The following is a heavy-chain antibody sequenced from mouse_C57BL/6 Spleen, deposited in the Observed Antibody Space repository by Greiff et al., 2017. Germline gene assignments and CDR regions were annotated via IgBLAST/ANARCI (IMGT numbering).Heavy chain of an antibody. CDR1: GFTFSSYA. J-gene: IGHJ2*01. D-gene: IGHD1-1*01. CDR3: ARRITTVEGYFDY. Sequence: EVKLVESGGGLVKPGGSLKLSCAASGFTFSSYAMSWVRQTPEKRLEWVATISDGGSYTYYPDNVKGRFTISRDNAKNNLYLQMSHLKSEDTAMYYCARRITTVEGYFDYGGQGTTLTVSS. V-gene: IGHV5-4*03. CDR2: ISDGGSYT.